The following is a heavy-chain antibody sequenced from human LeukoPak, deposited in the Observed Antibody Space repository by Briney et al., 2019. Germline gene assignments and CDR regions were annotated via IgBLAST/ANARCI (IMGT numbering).Heavy chain of an antibody. V-gene: IGHV3-7*01. J-gene: IGHJ3*02. D-gene: IGHD3-3*01. CDR2: IKQDGSEK. Sequence: ETLSLTCTVSGGSISSYYWSWVRQAPGKGLEWVANIKQDGSEKYYVDSVKGRFTISRDNAKNSLYLQMNSLRAEDTAVYYCARGSYYDFWSGYNDAFDIWGQGTMVTVSS. CDR1: GGSISSYY. CDR3: ARGSYYDFWSGYNDAFDI.